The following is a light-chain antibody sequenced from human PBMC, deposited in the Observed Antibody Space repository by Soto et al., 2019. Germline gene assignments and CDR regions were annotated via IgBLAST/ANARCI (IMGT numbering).Light chain of an antibody. V-gene: IGLV2-8*01. Sequence: QSVLTQPPSASGSPGQSVTISCTGTSNDVGGYSSVAWFQHHPGKAPKLMIYEVSKRPSGVPDRFSGSKSGNTASLTVSGLQAEDEADYYCISYAGSNNYVFGTGTKVT. J-gene: IGLJ1*01. CDR2: EVS. CDR3: ISYAGSNNYV. CDR1: SNDVGGYSS.